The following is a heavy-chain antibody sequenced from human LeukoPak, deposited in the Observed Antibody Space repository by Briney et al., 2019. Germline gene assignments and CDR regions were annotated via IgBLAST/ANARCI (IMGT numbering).Heavy chain of an antibody. D-gene: IGHD1-14*01. Sequence: GGSLRLSYAGSGFIFSNYWMTWVRQAPGKGLEWVANIKQDGSEKYSVDSVKGRFTISRDNAKNSLYLQMHSLRPEDTAVYYCARENSHHLPYTLDYWGQGTLVTVSS. J-gene: IGHJ4*02. CDR1: GFIFSNYW. CDR3: ARENSHHLPYTLDY. V-gene: IGHV3-7*01. CDR2: IKQDGSEK.